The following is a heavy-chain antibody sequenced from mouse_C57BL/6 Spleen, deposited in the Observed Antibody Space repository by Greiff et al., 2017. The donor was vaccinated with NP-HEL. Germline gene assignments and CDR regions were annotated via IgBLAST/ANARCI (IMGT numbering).Heavy chain of an antibody. CDR3: ARDDGYRYYYAMDY. CDR2: INPSNGGT. CDR1: GYTFTSYW. D-gene: IGHD2-3*01. J-gene: IGHJ4*01. Sequence: VQLQQPGTELVKPGASVKLSCKVSGYTFTSYWMHWVKQRPGQGLEWIGNINPSNGGTNYNEKFKRKATLTVDKSSSTAYMQVSSLTPEDSAVYYCARDDGYRYYYAMDYWGQGTSVTVSS. V-gene: IGHV1-53*01.